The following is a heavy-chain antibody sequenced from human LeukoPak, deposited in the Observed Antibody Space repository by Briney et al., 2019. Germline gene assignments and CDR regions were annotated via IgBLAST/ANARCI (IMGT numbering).Heavy chain of an antibody. Sequence: PGGSLRLSCAASGFTVSSNYMSWVRQAPGKGLEWVSVIYSGGSTYYADSVKGRFTISRDNSKNTLYRQTNSLRAEDTAVYYCARDPPPDCSSTSCYDYWGQGTLVTVSS. J-gene: IGHJ4*02. CDR1: GFTVSSNY. D-gene: IGHD2-2*01. V-gene: IGHV3-66*01. CDR3: ARDPPPDCSSTSCYDY. CDR2: IYSGGST.